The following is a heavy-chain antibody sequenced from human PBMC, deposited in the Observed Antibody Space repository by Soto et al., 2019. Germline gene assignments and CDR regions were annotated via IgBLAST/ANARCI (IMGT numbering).Heavy chain of an antibody. V-gene: IGHV1-2*02. J-gene: IGHJ6*02. CDR3: AKDPNIVVGTGGLDV. D-gene: IGHD2-21*01. CDR2: INPSSGVT. CDR1: GYSFTDYY. Sequence: ASVKVSCKASGYSFTDYYIHWVRQAPGQGLEWMGWINPSSGVTKYAQNFQGRVTMTRVTSIKTTYMVLGSLRSGDTALYYCAKDPNIVVGTGGLDVWGQGTTVTVSS.